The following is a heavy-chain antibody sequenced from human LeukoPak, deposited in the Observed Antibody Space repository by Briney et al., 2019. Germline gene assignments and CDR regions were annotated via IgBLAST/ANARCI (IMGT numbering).Heavy chain of an antibody. J-gene: IGHJ5*02. V-gene: IGHV1-18*01. D-gene: IGHD6-13*01. Sequence: ASVKVSCKASGYTFTSYGINWVRQAPGQGLEWMGWISAYNGDTNYAQKLQGRVTMTTDTSTSTAYMELRSLRSDDTAVYYCARVSSSSWYFNWFDPWGQGTLVTVSS. CDR3: ARVSSSSWYFNWFDP. CDR2: ISAYNGDT. CDR1: GYTFTSYG.